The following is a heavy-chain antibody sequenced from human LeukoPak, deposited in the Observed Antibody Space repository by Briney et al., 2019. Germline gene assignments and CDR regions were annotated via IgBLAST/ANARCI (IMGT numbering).Heavy chain of an antibody. J-gene: IGHJ4*02. D-gene: IGHD2-21*01. V-gene: IGHV3-73*01. CDR1: GFTFSGSP. Sequence: GGSPRLSCAASGFTFSGSPMHWVRQASGKGLEWVGRIRTKATSYDAAYAASVKGRFTISRDDSKNTAYLQVNSLKTEDTAMYYCSREGCGATGCYTNDYWGQGTLVTVSS. CDR3: SREGCGATGCYTNDY. CDR2: IRTKATSYDA.